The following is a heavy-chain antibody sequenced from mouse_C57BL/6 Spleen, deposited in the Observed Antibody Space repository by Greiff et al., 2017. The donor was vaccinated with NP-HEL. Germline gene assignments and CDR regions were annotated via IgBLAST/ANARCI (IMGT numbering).Heavy chain of an antibody. Sequence: VQLQESGAELVKPGASVKISCKASGYAFSSYWMNWVKQRPGKGLEWIGQIYPGDGDTNYNGKFKGKATLTADKSSSTAYMQLSSLTSEDSAVYFCARSTMVTTDGPYAMDYWGQGTSVTVSS. CDR1: GYAFSSYW. CDR2: IYPGDGDT. D-gene: IGHD2-2*01. CDR3: ARSTMVTTDGPYAMDY. V-gene: IGHV1-80*01. J-gene: IGHJ4*01.